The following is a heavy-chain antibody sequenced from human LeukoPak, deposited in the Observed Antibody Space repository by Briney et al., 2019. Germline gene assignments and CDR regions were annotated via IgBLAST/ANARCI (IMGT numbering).Heavy chain of an antibody. CDR1: GGSVSSGSFY. V-gene: IGHV4-61*01. CDR3: ARIPVGTAFDS. CDR2: IDYSGSG. Sequence: SETLSLTCTVSGGSVSSGSFYWSWIRQPPGKGLDWIGYIDYSGSGNYNPSLKSRVTISVDTSKNQFSLKVSSVIAADTAVYYCARIPVGTAFDSWGQGTLVTVSS. D-gene: IGHD1-26*01. J-gene: IGHJ4*02.